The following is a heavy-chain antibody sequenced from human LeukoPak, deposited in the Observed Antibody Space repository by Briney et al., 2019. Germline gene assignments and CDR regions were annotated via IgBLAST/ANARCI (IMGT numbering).Heavy chain of an antibody. J-gene: IGHJ5*02. D-gene: IGHD2-15*01. CDR1: GFTFGDYV. CDR3: TRAEGYCSGGSCYDPFSERNHNWFDP. CDR2: IRIKAYGGTT. V-gene: IGHV3-49*04. Sequence: GGSLRLSCTASGFTFGDYVMSWVRQAPGKGLEWVGFIRIKAYGGTTKNAASVKGRFTISRDDSRSITYLQMNSLKTEDTAVYYCTRAEGYCSGGSCYDPFSERNHNWFDPWGQGTLVTVSS.